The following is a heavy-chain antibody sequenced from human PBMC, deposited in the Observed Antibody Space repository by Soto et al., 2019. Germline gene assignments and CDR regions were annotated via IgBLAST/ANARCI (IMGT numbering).Heavy chain of an antibody. D-gene: IGHD6-25*01. Sequence: EGQLVESGGGLVQPGGSLRLSCAGSGFTSSTFGMSWVRQAPGKGLEWVSGISGSGDNTYYADSVKGRFTISRDKSKNPLYLQMNGLRAEATAMYYCGGDARGAEYWGQGTLVTVSS. V-gene: IGHV3-23*04. CDR2: ISGSGDNT. CDR3: GGDARGAEY. J-gene: IGHJ4*02. CDR1: GFTSSTFG.